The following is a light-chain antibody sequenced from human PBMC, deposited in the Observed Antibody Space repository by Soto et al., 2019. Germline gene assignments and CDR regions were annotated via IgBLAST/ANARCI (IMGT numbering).Light chain of an antibody. Sequence: QSALTQPASVSGSPGQSIAISCSGTSSDVGGYNYVSWYQQHPGKAPRLMIYDVSSRPSGVSDRFSGSKSGNMASLTISGLQAEDEADYYCSSYAISSPVVFGGGTKLTVL. J-gene: IGLJ2*01. CDR3: SSYAISSPVV. CDR1: SSDVGGYNY. V-gene: IGLV2-14*03. CDR2: DVS.